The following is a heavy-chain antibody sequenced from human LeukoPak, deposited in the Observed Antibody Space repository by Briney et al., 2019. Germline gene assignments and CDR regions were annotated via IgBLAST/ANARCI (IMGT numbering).Heavy chain of an antibody. D-gene: IGHD1-1*01. CDR3: ARASSPRYNWNGDY. J-gene: IGHJ4*02. V-gene: IGHV3-21*01. Sequence: PGGSLRLSCAASGFTFSSYSMNWVRQAPGKGLEWVSSISSSSSYIYYADSVKGRFTISRDNAKNSLYLQMNSLRAEDTAVYYCARASSPRYNWNGDYWSQGTLVTVSS. CDR2: ISSSSSYI. CDR1: GFTFSSYS.